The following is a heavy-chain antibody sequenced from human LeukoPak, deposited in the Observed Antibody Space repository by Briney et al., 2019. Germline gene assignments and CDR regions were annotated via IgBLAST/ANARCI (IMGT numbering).Heavy chain of an antibody. CDR1: GYTFSSYG. CDR3: ARDRGPSYCSSTTCRTLDW. D-gene: IGHD2-2*01. Sequence: ASVKVSCKASGYTFSSYGLRWVRQAPGQGLEWMGWFSAHNGNTNYAQRFQGRLTMTTDTPTSTAYMELRSLTSGDTAVYYCARDRGPSYCSSTTCRTLDWWGQGTLVTVSS. J-gene: IGHJ4*02. CDR2: FSAHNGNT. V-gene: IGHV1-18*01.